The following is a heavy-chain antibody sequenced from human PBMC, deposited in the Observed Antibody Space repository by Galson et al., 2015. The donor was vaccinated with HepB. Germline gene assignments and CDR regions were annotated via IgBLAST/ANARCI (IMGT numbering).Heavy chain of an antibody. CDR2: ISSSSSTI. V-gene: IGHV3-48*01. D-gene: IGHD1-26*01. CDR3: ARDLGGYY. J-gene: IGHJ4*02. CDR1: GFTFSSYS. Sequence: SLRLSCAASGFTFSSYSMNWVRQAPGKGLEWVSYISSSSSTIYYADSVKGRFTISRDNAKNSLYLQMNSLRAEDTAVYYCARDLGGYYWGQGTLVTVSS.